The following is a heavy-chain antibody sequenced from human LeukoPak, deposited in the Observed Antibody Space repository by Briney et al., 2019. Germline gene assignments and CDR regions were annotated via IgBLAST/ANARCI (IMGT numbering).Heavy chain of an antibody. CDR3: TTGLLWFGEEWVDP. CDR2: IKSNTDGGTT. V-gene: IGHV3-15*01. Sequence: PGRSLSPSCSPSGLTFINAWMRWVRQAPGKRLGWVCRIKSNTDGGTTDYAAPVKGRFTISRDDSKNTLYLQMNSLKTEDTAVYYCTTGLLWFGEEWVDPWGQGTLVTVSS. CDR1: GLTFINAW. J-gene: IGHJ5*02. D-gene: IGHD3-10*01.